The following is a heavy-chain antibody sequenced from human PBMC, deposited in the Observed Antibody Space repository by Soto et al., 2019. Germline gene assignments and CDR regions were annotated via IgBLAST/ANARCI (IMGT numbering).Heavy chain of an antibody. D-gene: IGHD2-15*01. CDR2: IKSKTDGGTT. CDR3: TSVVAVNYYYYGMDV. Sequence: GGSLRLSCAASGFTFSNAWMNWVRQAPGKGLEWVGRIKSKTDGGTTDYAAPVKGRFTISRDDSKNTLYLQMNSLKTGDTAVYYCTSVVAVNYYYYGMDVWGQGTTVTVSS. CDR1: GFTFSNAW. J-gene: IGHJ6*02. V-gene: IGHV3-15*07.